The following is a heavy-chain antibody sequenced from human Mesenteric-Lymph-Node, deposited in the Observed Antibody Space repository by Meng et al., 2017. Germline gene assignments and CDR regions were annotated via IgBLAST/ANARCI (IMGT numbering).Heavy chain of an antibody. Sequence: VQLSNVGAGLLKPSETLSLNCAVYVGFFSGYYWSWIRQPPGKGLEWIGEINHSGSTNYNPSLKSRVTISVETSKNQFSLKLSSVTAADTAVYYCARSGLVYYYDLSNWFDSWGQGTLVTVSS. CDR3: ARSGLVYYYDLSNWFDS. CDR1: VGFFSGYY. V-gene: IGHV4-34*01. J-gene: IGHJ5*01. D-gene: IGHD3-22*01. CDR2: INHSGST.